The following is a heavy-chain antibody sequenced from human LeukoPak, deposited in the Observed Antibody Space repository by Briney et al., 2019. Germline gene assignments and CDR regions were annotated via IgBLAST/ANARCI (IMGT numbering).Heavy chain of an antibody. CDR2: ISGSGGST. CDR3: ATVYYFDY. J-gene: IGHJ4*02. Sequence: GGSLRLSCAASGFTFSSYAMRWVGQAQGKGVEWVSAISGSGGSTYYADSVKGRFTISRDISKNTLYLQMSSLRAEDTAVYYCATVYYFDYWGQGTLVTVSS. V-gene: IGHV3-23*01. CDR1: GFTFSSYA.